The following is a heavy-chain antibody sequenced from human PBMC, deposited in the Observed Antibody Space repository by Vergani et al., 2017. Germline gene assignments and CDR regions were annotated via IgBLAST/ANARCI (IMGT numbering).Heavy chain of an antibody. V-gene: IGHV4-59*01. CDR2: VSFRGDT. J-gene: IGHJ3*01. Sequence: QVRLQESGPGLVKPSETLSLTCSVSGGSMSGYYWSWIRQPPGKELEWMGYVSFRGDTLYDPSVKGRMTISLNTSSNQFSLYLTSVTAADTAVYFCARDGMSPAEIDPKNAFHVWGQGTRVSV. D-gene: IGHD1-14*01. CDR3: ARDGMSPAEIDPKNAFHV. CDR1: GGSMSGYY.